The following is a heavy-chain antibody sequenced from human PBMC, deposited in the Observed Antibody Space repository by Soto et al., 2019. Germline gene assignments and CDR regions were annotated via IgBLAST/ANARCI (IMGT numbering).Heavy chain of an antibody. V-gene: IGHV1-18*04. CDR1: GYTFTSYG. D-gene: IGHD2-2*01. CDR2: ISAYNGNT. J-gene: IGHJ5*02. CDR3: ARVGPTSYALRNWFDP. Sequence: VASVKVSCKASGYTFTSYGISWVRQAPGQGLEWMGWISAYNGNTNYAQKLQGRVTMTTDTSTSTAYMELRSLRSDDTAVYYCARVGPTSYALRNWFDPWGQGTLVTVSP.